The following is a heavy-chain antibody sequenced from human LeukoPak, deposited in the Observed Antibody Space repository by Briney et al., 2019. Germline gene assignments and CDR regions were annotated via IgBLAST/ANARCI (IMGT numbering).Heavy chain of an antibody. J-gene: IGHJ4*02. CDR3: ARAEQRYYYDTSGLRLPDY. CDR2: ISSTSSYI. CDR1: GFTFSSCS. V-gene: IGHV3-21*01. D-gene: IGHD3-22*01. Sequence: PGGSLRLSCAASGFTFSSCSMHWVRQAPGKGLEWVSSISSTSSYISYTDSVKGRFTISRDNAKNSLYLQMNSLRAEDTAVYYCARAEQRYYYDTSGLRLPDYWGQGTLVTVSS.